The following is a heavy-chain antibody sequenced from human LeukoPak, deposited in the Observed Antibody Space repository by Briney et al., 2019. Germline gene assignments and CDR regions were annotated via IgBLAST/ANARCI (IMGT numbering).Heavy chain of an antibody. CDR1: GGSFSGCY. J-gene: IGHJ4*02. Sequence: SETLSLTCAVYGGSFSGCYWSWIRQPPGKGLEWIGEINHSGSTNYNPSLKSRVTISVDTSKNQFSLKLTSVTAADTALYHCARRGDYRDHHYFEYWGQGAQVTVSS. V-gene: IGHV4-34*01. CDR2: INHSGST. CDR3: ARRGDYRDHHYFEY. D-gene: IGHD4-17*01.